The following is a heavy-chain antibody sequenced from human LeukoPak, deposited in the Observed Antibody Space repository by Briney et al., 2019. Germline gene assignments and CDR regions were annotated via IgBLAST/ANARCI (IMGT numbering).Heavy chain of an antibody. CDR1: GFTFSSYA. CDR3: AKVARDSSGYYELNYFDY. J-gene: IGHJ4*02. CDR2: ISGSGGST. V-gene: IGHV3-23*01. Sequence: GGSLRLSCAASGFTFSSYAMSWVRQAPGKGLEWVSAISGSGGSTYYADSVKGRFTISRDNSKNTLYLQVNSLRAEDTAVYYCAKVARDSSGYYELNYFDYWGQGTLVTVSS. D-gene: IGHD3-22*01.